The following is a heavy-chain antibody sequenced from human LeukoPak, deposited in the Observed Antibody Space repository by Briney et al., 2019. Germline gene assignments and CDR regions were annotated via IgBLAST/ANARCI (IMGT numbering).Heavy chain of an antibody. V-gene: IGHV3-9*01. J-gene: IGHJ4*02. Sequence: PGRSLRLSCAASGFTFDDYAMHWVRQAPGKGLEWVSGVTWNSGIIVYADSVKGRFTVSRDNARNSLFLEMTSLRGDATALYCCAIGKRNGLVYSAIDHWGQGTLVSVSS. CDR1: GFTFDDYA. CDR3: AIGKRNGLVYSAIDH. D-gene: IGHD3/OR15-3a*01. CDR2: VTWNSGII.